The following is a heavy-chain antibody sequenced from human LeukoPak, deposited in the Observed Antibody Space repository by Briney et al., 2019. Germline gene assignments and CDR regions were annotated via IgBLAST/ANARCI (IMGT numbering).Heavy chain of an antibody. D-gene: IGHD3-9*01. V-gene: IGHV3-30-3*01. CDR1: GFTFSSYA. CDR2: ISYDGRNK. J-gene: IGHJ4*02. Sequence: GGSLRLSCAASGFTFSSYAMYWVRQAPGKGLEWVAVISYDGRNKYYAESVKGRFTISRDNSKNTLYLQMNSLRAEDTAVYYCARDWEHDILTGYCISGLEDWGQGTLVTVSS. CDR3: ARDWEHDILTGYCISGLED.